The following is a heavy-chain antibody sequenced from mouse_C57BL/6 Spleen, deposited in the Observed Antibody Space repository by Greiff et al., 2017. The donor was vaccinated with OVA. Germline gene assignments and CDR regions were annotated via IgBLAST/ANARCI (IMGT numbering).Heavy chain of an antibody. Sequence: QVHVKQSGAELVRPGASVKLSCKASGYTFTDYYINWVKQRPGQGLEWIARIYPGSGNTYYNEKFKGKATLTAEKSSSTAYMQLSSLTSEDSAVYFCARDDGYPDYWGQGTTLTVSS. CDR3: ARDDGYPDY. CDR2: IYPGSGNT. CDR1: GYTFTDYY. V-gene: IGHV1-76*01. D-gene: IGHD2-3*01. J-gene: IGHJ2*01.